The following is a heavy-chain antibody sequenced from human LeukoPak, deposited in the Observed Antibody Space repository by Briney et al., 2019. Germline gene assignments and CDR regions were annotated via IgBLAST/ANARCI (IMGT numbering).Heavy chain of an antibody. Sequence: ASVKVSCKASGYTFTSYGISWVRQAPGQGLEWMGWISAYNGNTNYAHKLQGRVTMTTDTSTSTAYMELRSLRSDDTAVYYCARGIELYYDSSGYYPLYFDYWGQGTLVTVFS. D-gene: IGHD3-22*01. CDR1: GYTFTSYG. CDR3: ARGIELYYDSSGYYPLYFDY. V-gene: IGHV1-18*01. J-gene: IGHJ4*02. CDR2: ISAYNGNT.